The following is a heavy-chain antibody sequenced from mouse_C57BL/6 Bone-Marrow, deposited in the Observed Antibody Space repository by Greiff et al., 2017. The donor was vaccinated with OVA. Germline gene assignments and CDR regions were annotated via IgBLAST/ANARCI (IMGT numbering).Heavy chain of an antibody. V-gene: IGHV1-85*01. J-gene: IGHJ2*01. CDR3: ARKGTVGDFDY. CDR2: IYPRDGST. D-gene: IGHD1-1*01. Sequence: VKLVESGPELVKPGASVKLSCKASGYTFTSYDINWVKQRPGQGLEWIGWIYPRDGSTKYNEKFKGKATLTVDTSSSTAYMELHSLTSEDSAVYFCARKGTVGDFDYWGQGTTLTVSS. CDR1: GYTFTSYD.